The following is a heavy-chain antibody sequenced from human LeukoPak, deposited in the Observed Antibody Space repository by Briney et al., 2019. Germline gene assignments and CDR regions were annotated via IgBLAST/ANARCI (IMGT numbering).Heavy chain of an antibody. CDR1: GFTVSSYA. D-gene: IGHD1-14*01. Sequence: GGSPRLSCAASGFTVSSYAMSWVRQAPGKGLEWVSAISGSGGSTYYADSVKGRYTISRDNSKNTLYLQMNSLRAEDTAVYYCAKAPNPHRDYWGQGTLVTVSS. J-gene: IGHJ4*02. CDR3: AKAPNPHRDY. CDR2: ISGSGGST. V-gene: IGHV3-23*01.